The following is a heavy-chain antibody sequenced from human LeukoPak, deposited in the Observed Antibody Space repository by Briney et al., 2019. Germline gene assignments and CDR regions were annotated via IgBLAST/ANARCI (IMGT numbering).Heavy chain of an antibody. CDR2: INAGNGNT. CDR3: ARAITYFVPYYYDSSCIRGPPGGY. CDR1: AYTFTSYA. D-gene: IGHD3-22*01. J-gene: IGHJ4*02. Sequence: ASVEVSCKASAYTFTSYAMHWVRQAPGQRLEWMGWINAGNGNTKYSQNFQGRVTITRDTSASTAYMELSSLRSEDTAVYYCARAITYFVPYYYDSSCIRGPPGGYWGQGTLVTVSS. V-gene: IGHV1-3*01.